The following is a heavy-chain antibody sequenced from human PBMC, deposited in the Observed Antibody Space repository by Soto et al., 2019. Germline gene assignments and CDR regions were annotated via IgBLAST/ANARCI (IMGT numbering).Heavy chain of an antibody. J-gene: IGHJ4*02. Sequence: KLPETLSLTCTVSGGSISSYYWSRIRQPPGKGLEWIGYIYYSGSTNYNPSLKSRVTISVDTSKNQFSLKLSSVTAADTAVYYCARRWGAAVDYWGQGTLVTVSS. CDR3: ARRWGAAVDY. CDR1: GGSISSYY. V-gene: IGHV4-59*08. D-gene: IGHD1-26*01. CDR2: IYYSGST.